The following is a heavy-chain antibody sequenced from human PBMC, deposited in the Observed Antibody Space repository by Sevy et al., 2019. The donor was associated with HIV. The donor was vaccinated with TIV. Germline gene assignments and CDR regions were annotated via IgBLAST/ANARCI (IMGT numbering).Heavy chain of an antibody. CDR1: GFTFSSYG. CDR3: ARDKLLPVMVTMVRGALSYYFDY. Sequence: GGSLRLSCAASGFTFSSYGMHWVRQAPGTGLEWVAVIWYDGGSKYYADSVKGRFTISRDNSKNTLFLQMNSLRAEDTAVYYCARDKLLPVMVTMVRGALSYYFDYWGQGTPVTVSS. CDR2: IWYDGGSK. D-gene: IGHD3-10*01. V-gene: IGHV3-33*01. J-gene: IGHJ4*02.